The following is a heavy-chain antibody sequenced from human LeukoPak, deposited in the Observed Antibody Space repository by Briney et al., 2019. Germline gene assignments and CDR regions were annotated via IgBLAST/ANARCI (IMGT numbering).Heavy chain of an antibody. CDR3: ARGGPQYGGYVHY. D-gene: IGHD4/OR15-4a*01. J-gene: IGHJ4*02. Sequence: GRSPRLSCAASGFTFSNYAMHWVRQAPGKGLEWVAIISYDGSKEYYGDSVKGRFTISRDNSKNPLYLQMNSLRAEDTAVYYCARGGPQYGGYVHYWGQGTLVTVSS. CDR1: GFTFSNYA. CDR2: ISYDGSKE. V-gene: IGHV3-30*04.